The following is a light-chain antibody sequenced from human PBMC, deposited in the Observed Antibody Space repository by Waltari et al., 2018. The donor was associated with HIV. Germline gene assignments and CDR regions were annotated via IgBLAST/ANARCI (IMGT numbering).Light chain of an antibody. Sequence: QSALTQPASASGSPGQPITISCTGTSSDAGRYSYVSWYQQHPGKAPKLMIYHVSNRPSGVSNRFSGSKSGNTASLTISGLQAEDEADYYCTSYTSSNTLVIFGGGTKLTVL. V-gene: IGLV2-14*03. CDR3: TSYTSSNTLVI. CDR1: SSDAGRYSY. J-gene: IGLJ2*01. CDR2: HVS.